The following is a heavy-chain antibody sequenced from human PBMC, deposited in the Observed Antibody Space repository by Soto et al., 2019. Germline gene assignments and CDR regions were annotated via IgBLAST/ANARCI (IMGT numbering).Heavy chain of an antibody. CDR1: GFTFSSYS. D-gene: IGHD2-2*01. V-gene: IGHV3-21*01. CDR3: ARESWGCSSTSCYPSY. CDR2: ISSSSSYI. Sequence: GESLKISCAASGFTFSSYSMNWVRQAPGKGLEWVSSISSSSSYIYYADSVKGRFTISRDNAKNSLYLQMNSLRAEDTAVYYCARESWGCSSTSCYPSYWGQGTLVTVSS. J-gene: IGHJ4*02.